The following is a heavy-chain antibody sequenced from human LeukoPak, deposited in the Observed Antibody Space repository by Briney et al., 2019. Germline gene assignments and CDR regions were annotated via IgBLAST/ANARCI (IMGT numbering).Heavy chain of an antibody. CDR2: INHSGST. CDR1: GGSFSGYY. D-gene: IGHD6-19*01. J-gene: IGHJ4*02. CDR3: AASIAVAGKTVFDY. Sequence: SETLSHTRAVYGGSFSGYYRSWIRQPPGKGLEWIGEINHSGSTNYNPSLKSRVTISVDTSKNQFSLKLSSVTAADTAVCYCAASIAVAGKTVFDYWGQRTLVTVAS. V-gene: IGHV4-34*01.